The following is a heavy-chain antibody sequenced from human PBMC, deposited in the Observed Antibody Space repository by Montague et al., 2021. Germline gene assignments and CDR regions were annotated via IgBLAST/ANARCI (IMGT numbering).Heavy chain of an antibody. D-gene: IGHD2-2*03. Sequence: SETLSLTCSVSGDSISSYEYYWTWIRQPAGRGLEWIGRVYKRGDTNTNPSLRSRLTMSVDTSKKQFSLRFSFVTAADTAVYYCASWMHWGQGKLVTVSS. CDR1: GDSISSYEYY. CDR2: VYKRGDT. CDR3: ASWMH. V-gene: IGHV4-4*07. J-gene: IGHJ4*02.